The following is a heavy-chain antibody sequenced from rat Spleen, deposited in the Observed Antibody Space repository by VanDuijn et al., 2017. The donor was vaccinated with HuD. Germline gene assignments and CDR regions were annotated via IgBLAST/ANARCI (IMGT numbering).Heavy chain of an antibody. CDR2: ISYDGSRT. CDR1: GFTFNNYG. J-gene: IGHJ3*01. CDR3: VRPAGTVVPNWFVY. D-gene: IGHD1-1*01. Sequence: EVQLVESGGGLVQPGRSLKLSCTASGFTFNNYGMHWIRQAPTKGLEWVATISYDGSRTYYRDSVKGRFTISRDNAENTLSLQMDSLRSEDTATYFCVRPAGTVVPNWFVYWGQGTLVTVSS. V-gene: IGHV5-29*01.